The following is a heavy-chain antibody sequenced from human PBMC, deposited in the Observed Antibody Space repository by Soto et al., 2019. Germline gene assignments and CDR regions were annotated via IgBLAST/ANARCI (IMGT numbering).Heavy chain of an antibody. CDR2: INAGNGNT. V-gene: IGHV1-3*01. J-gene: IGHJ6*02. CDR1: GYTFTSYA. CDR3: ARETTREYYGSGSHREYYYYYYGMDV. D-gene: IGHD3-10*01. Sequence: ASVKVSCKASGYTFTSYAMHWVRQAPGQRLEWMGWINAGNGNTKYSQKFQGRVTITRDTSASTAYMELSSLRSEDTAVYYCARETTREYYGSGSHREYYYYYYGMDVWGQGTTVTVSS.